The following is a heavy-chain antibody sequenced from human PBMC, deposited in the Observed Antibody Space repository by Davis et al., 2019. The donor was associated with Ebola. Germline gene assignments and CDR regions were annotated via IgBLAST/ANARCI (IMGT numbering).Heavy chain of an antibody. CDR1: GGTFSTYA. Sequence: SVKVSCKASGGTFSTYAINWVRQAPGQGLEWMGEIIPFFATPTYAQNFQARVTITADTSTNTAYMELISLRSDDTAMYYCARGSVVVTPGVGGKPFDNWGQGTLVTVSS. D-gene: IGHD2-21*02. V-gene: IGHV1-69*06. CDR3: ARGSVVVTPGVGGKPFDN. CDR2: IIPFFATP. J-gene: IGHJ4*02.